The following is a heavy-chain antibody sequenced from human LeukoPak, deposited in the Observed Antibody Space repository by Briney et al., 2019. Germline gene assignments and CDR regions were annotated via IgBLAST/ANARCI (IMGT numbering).Heavy chain of an antibody. CDR3: ARGLLWFGELGY. V-gene: IGHV1-2*02. CDR2: INPNSGDT. J-gene: IGHJ4*02. CDR1: GYTFTGYY. D-gene: IGHD3-10*01. Sequence: ASVKVSCKASGYTFTGYYMQWVRHAPAQGFEWMWWINPNSGDTNYAQNFQGRVTMTRDTSISTVYMELSRMRYDDTAVYYCARGLLWFGELGYWGQGTLVTVSS.